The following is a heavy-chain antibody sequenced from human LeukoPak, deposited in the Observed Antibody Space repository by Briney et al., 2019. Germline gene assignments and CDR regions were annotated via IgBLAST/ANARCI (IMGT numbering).Heavy chain of an antibody. CDR2: IYYSVST. CDR3: ARSPVEYSSGWYGLSFLYYFDY. J-gene: IGHJ4*02. D-gene: IGHD6-19*01. V-gene: IGHV4-39*01. Sequence: PSETLSLTCTVSGGSISSSSYYWGWIRQPPGKGLEWIGSIYYSVSTYYNPSLKSRVTISVDTSKNQFSLKLSSVTAADTAVYYCARSPVEYSSGWYGLSFLYYFDYWGQGTLVTVSS. CDR1: GGSISSSSYY.